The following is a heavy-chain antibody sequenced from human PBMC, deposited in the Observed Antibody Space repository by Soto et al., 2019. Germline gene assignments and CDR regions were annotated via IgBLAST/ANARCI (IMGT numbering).Heavy chain of an antibody. Sequence: QVQLVQSGAEVKKPGASVKVSCKASGYTFTSYAMHWVRQAPGQRLEWMGWINAGNGNTKYSQKFQGRVTLTRDTSASTAYMERSSLRSEDTAVYYCARDPGYSYGYNWGQGTLVTVSS. V-gene: IGHV1-3*01. CDR2: INAGNGNT. J-gene: IGHJ4*02. CDR3: ARDPGYSYGYN. CDR1: GYTFTSYA. D-gene: IGHD5-18*01.